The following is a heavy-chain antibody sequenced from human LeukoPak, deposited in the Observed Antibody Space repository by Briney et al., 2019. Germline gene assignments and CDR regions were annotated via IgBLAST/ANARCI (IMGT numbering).Heavy chain of an antibody. CDR1: GGSISSSSYY. J-gene: IGHJ1*01. V-gene: IGHV4-39*01. CDR2: IYYSGST. Sequence: SGTLSLTCTVSGGSISSSSYYWGWIRQPPGKGLEWIGSIYYSGSTYYNPSLKSRVTISVDTSKNQFSLKLSSVTAADTAVYYCAVSDNYHDSSGYLNELFQHWGQGTLVTVSS. D-gene: IGHD3-22*01. CDR3: AVSDNYHDSSGYLNELFQH.